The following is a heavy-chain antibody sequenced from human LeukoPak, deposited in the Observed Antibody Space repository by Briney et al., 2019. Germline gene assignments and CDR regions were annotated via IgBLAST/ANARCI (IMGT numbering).Heavy chain of an antibody. CDR3: AKVTGGDMITYGGLDY. Sequence: GGSLRLSCAASGFTFSTYAMSWVRQAPGKGLEWVSAIIGSGDTTYYAASVKGRLTISRDNSKNTLYLQMNSLRAEDTAVYYCAKVTGGDMITYGGLDYWGQGTLVTVSS. V-gene: IGHV3-23*01. CDR1: GFTFSTYA. D-gene: IGHD3-16*01. CDR2: IIGSGDTT. J-gene: IGHJ4*02.